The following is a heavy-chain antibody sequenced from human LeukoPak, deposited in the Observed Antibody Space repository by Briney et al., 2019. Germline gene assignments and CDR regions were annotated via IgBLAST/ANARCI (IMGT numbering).Heavy chain of an antibody. J-gene: IGHJ5*02. CDR2: IYPGGDI. CDR3: ARVAGWHWFDP. D-gene: IGHD6-19*01. CDR1: EVTVTSNY. V-gene: IGHV3-53*01. Sequence: GGSLRLSCAASEVTVTSNYLSWVRQAPGKGLQWVSVIYPGGDIYYSDSVKGRFTISRDNSKNTVYLQMNNMRVDDTAVYYCARVAGWHWFDPWGQGTLVTVSS.